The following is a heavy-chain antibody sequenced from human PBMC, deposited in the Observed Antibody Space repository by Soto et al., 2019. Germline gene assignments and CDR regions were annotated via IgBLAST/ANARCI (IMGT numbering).Heavy chain of an antibody. J-gene: IGHJ4*02. V-gene: IGHV1-2*02. CDR3: ARDLAKGGGSAGFDY. CDR2: INPNSGGT. Sequence: QVQLVQSGAEVKKPGASVKVSCKTSGYTFTGYYLHWVRQAPGQGPEWMGWINPNSGGTKYPQKFQRRVTMTRDTSITTVYMSRTGLTSDDTAVYYCARDLAKGGGSAGFDYWGQGTLVAVSS. D-gene: IGHD2-15*01. CDR1: GYTFTGYY.